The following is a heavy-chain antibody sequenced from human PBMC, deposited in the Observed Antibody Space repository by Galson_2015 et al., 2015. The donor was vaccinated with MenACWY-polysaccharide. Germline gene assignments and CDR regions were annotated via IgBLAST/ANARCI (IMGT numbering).Heavy chain of an antibody. J-gene: IGHJ6*02. Sequence: SLRLSCAASGFSFNNHGMHWVRQAPGKGLEWVAVLYSDGVFKYCGDSVKGRFTISRDNSNNTLYLQMKNLRVDDTAVYYCARDYNRWLAPLFYYYYGMDVWGQGTTVTVSS. CDR3: ARDYNRWLAPLFYYYYGMDV. D-gene: IGHD1-14*01. V-gene: IGHV3-33*01. CDR1: GFSFNNHG. CDR2: LYSDGVFK.